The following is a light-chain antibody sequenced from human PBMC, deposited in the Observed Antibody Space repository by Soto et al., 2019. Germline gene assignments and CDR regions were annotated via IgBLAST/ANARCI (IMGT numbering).Light chain of an antibody. V-gene: IGLV2-11*01. J-gene: IGLJ3*02. CDR2: AVS. Sequence: QSALTQPASVSGSPGQSITISCIGTSSDIGGFNYVSWYQQYPGKAPKLMISAVSQRPSGVPDRFSGSKSGNTASLTISGLQADDEADYFCCSYTASDIWVFGGGTKLTVL. CDR3: CSYTASDIWV. CDR1: SSDIGGFNY.